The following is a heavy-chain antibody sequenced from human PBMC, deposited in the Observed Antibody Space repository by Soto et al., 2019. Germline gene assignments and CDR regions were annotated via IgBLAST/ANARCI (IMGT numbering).Heavy chain of an antibody. J-gene: IGHJ4*02. CDR1: GGTISTYY. Sequence: PSETLSLTCTVSGGTISTYYWSWIRQTPGKGLEWIGYIYYGGSADYNPSLKSRVTISVDTSKKQFSLKLSSVTAADTAVYYCARGGHCANGVCSALDYWGQGTLVTVSS. V-gene: IGHV4-59*08. D-gene: IGHD2-8*01. CDR2: IYYGGSA. CDR3: ARGGHCANGVCSALDY.